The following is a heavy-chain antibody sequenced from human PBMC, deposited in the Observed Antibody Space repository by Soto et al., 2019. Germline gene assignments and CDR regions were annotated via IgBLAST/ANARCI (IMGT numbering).Heavy chain of an antibody. D-gene: IGHD1-1*01. CDR1: GGTFSSYA. V-gene: IGHV1-69*01. CDR2: IIPIFGTA. J-gene: IGHJ6*02. Sequence: QVQLVQSVAEVKKPGSSVNDSCKASGGTFSSYAISWVRQAPGQGLEWMVGIIPIFGTANYAQKFQGRVTVTADESTSTAYMELSSLRSEDTAVYYCAVNDCPYYYGMDVWGQGTTVTVSS. CDR3: AVNDCPYYYGMDV.